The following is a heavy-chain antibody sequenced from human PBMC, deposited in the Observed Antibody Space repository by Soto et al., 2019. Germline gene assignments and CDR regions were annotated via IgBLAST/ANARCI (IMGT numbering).Heavy chain of an antibody. CDR2: INPNSGNT. CDR3: ARGLSSGWYYYGMDV. D-gene: IGHD6-19*01. Sequence: GASVKVSCKASGYTFTSYDINWVRQATGQGLEWMGWINPNSGNTGYAQKFQGRVTMTRNTSISTAYMELSSLRSEDTAVYYCARGLSSGWYYYGMDVWGQGTTVTVSS. CDR1: GYTFTSYD. J-gene: IGHJ6*02. V-gene: IGHV1-8*01.